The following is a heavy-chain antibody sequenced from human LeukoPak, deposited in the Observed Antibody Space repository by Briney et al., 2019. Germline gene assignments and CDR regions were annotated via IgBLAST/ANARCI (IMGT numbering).Heavy chain of an antibody. CDR3: AKDVAGVRGVRGGFDY. D-gene: IGHD3-10*01. J-gene: IGHJ4*02. CDR2: IVGSGTST. V-gene: IGHV3-23*01. Sequence: GGPLRLSCAASGFTFNIYAMSWLRQAPGKRLEWVSGIVGSGTSTYYADYVKGRFTISREKSKTALYLQMNSLSAEDTAIYYCAKDVAGVRGVRGGFDYWGQGTLVTVSS. CDR1: GFTFNIYA.